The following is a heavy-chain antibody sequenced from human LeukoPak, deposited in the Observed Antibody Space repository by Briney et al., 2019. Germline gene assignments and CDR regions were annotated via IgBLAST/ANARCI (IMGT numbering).Heavy chain of an antibody. Sequence: PGGSLRLSCAASGFTVSSNYMSWVRQAPGKGLEWVSVIYSGGSTYYADSVKGRFTISRDNSKNTLYLQMNSLRAEDTAVYYCAKEGIAVAGMSPVDYWGQGTLVTVSS. D-gene: IGHD6-19*01. V-gene: IGHV3-53*01. CDR3: AKEGIAVAGMSPVDY. J-gene: IGHJ4*02. CDR2: IYSGGST. CDR1: GFTVSSNY.